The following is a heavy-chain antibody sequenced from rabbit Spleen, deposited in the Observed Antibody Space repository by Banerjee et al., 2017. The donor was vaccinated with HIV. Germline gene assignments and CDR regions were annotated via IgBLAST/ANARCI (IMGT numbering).Heavy chain of an antibody. CDR3: ARDKAGGSSYYDF. V-gene: IGHV1S45*01. CDR1: GFSFSNKAV. CDR2: INAVTGKA. J-gene: IGHJ6*01. Sequence: QEQLVESGGGLVKPEGSLKLSCTASGFSFSNKAVMCWVRQAPGKGLEWIACINAVTGKAVYASWAKGRFTISKTSSTTVTLQMTSLTAADTATYFCARDKAGGSSYYDFWGPGTLVTVS. D-gene: IGHD8-1*01.